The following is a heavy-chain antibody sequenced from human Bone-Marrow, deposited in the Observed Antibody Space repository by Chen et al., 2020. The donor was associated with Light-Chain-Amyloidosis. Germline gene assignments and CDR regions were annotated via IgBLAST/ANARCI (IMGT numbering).Heavy chain of an antibody. CDR1: GYTFPNYW. D-gene: IGHD5-12*01. CDR3: TRRRDGYNFDY. V-gene: IGHV5-51*01. Sequence: EVQLEQSGPEVKKPGESLKISCKGSGYTFPNYWIGWVRQMPGKGLEWMWLSYPDDSDARYTPSFEGQGTISADKSITTAYLQWRSLKASDTAMYYCTRRRDGYNFDYWGQGTLVTVSS. CDR2: SYPDDSDA. J-gene: IGHJ4*02.